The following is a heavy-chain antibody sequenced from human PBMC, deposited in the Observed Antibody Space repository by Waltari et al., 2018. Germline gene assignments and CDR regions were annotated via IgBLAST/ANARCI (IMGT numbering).Heavy chain of an antibody. D-gene: IGHD3-10*01. Sequence: QVQLQESGPGLVKPSQTLSLSCSVSGGSMSSGPYHWSWIRQPAGGGLEWIGRSFPDGRTCHNPSLRGRITMSLDTSKSQFSLELSSVTAADTAIYYCARYYPSGKDYIDVWGKGTTVTVSS. J-gene: IGHJ6*03. CDR2: SFPDGRT. V-gene: IGHV4-61*02. CDR3: ARYYPSGKDYIDV. CDR1: GGSMSSGPYH.